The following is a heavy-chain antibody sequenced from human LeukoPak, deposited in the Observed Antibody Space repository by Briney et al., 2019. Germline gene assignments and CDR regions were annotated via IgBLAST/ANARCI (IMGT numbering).Heavy chain of an antibody. D-gene: IGHD2-2*01. CDR1: GFTFSSYG. J-gene: IGHJ3*02. CDR2: ISGSGGST. CDR3: ASPRRSPLYCSSTSCQHGDAFDI. V-gene: IGHV3-23*01. Sequence: PGGSLRLSCAASGFTFSSYGMTWVRQAPGKGLEWVSGISGSGGSTYYADSVKGRFTISRDNSKNTLYLQMGSLRAEDTAVYYCASPRRSPLYCSSTSCQHGDAFDIWGQGTMVTVSS.